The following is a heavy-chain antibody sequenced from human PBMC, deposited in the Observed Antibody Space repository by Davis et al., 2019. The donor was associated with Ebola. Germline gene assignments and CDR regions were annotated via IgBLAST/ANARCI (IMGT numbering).Heavy chain of an antibody. CDR2: IYHSGST. J-gene: IGHJ4*02. V-gene: IGHV4-30-2*01. Sequence: PSETLSLTCAVSGGSISSGGYSWSWIRQPPGKGLEWIGYIYHSGSTYYNPSLKSRVTISVDRSKNQFSLKLSSVTAADTAVYYCARGKSNDFGDDWGQGTLVTVSS. CDR3: ARGKSNDFGDD. CDR1: GGSISSGGYS. D-gene: IGHD4-17*01.